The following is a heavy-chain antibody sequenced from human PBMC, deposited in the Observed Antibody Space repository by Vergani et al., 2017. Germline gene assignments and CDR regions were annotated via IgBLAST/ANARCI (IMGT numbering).Heavy chain of an antibody. D-gene: IGHD3-10*01. Sequence: QVQLQQWGAGLLKPSETLSLTCAVYGGSFSGYYWSWICQPPGKGLEWIGEINHSGSTNYNPSLKSRVTISVDTSKNQFSLKLSSVTAADTAVYYCARRPSPTMVRGVTKYNWFDPWGQGTLVTVSS. CDR1: GGSFSGYY. V-gene: IGHV4-34*01. CDR2: INHSGST. J-gene: IGHJ5*02. CDR3: ARRPSPTMVRGVTKYNWFDP.